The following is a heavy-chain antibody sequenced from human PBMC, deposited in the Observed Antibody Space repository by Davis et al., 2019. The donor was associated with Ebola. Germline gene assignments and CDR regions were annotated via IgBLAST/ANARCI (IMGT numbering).Heavy chain of an antibody. J-gene: IGHJ5*02. CDR3: ARMVTMVRGVIPWVDP. Sequence: SETLSLTFAVYGASFSDYYWNWIRPPPGRGLEWIGEIHHSGSTKYNPTLKSRVTISVDTSKNQFSLKMSSVTAADTAVYYCARMVTMVRGVIPWVDPWGQGILVTVSS. CDR1: GASFSDYY. CDR2: IHHSGST. D-gene: IGHD3-10*01. V-gene: IGHV4-34*01.